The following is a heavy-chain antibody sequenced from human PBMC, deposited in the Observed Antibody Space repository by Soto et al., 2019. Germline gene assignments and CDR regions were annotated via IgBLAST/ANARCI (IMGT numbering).Heavy chain of an antibody. CDR1: GGSISSSSYY. V-gene: IGHV4-39*01. J-gene: IGHJ4*02. CDR2: IYYSGST. Sequence: SETLSLTCTVSGGSISSSSYYWGWIRQPPGKGLEWIGSIYYSGSTYYNPSLKSRVTISVDTSKNQFSLKLSSVTAADTAVYYCARNLFTPHIAALPYYFDYWGQGTLVTVSS. D-gene: IGHD6-6*01. CDR3: ARNLFTPHIAALPYYFDY.